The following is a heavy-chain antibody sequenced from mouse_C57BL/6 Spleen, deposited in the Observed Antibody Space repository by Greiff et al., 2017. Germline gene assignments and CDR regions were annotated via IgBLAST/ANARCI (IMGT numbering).Heavy chain of an antibody. CDR3: AYYGPYAMDY. D-gene: IGHD1-1*01. CDR1: GYTFTSYW. J-gene: IGHJ4*01. Sequence: QVHVKQPGAELVKPGASVKLSCKASGYTFTSYWMHWVKQRPGQGLEWIGMIHPNSGSTNYNEKFKSKATLTVDKSSSTAYMQLSSLTSEDSAVYYCAYYGPYAMDYWGQGTSVTVSS. CDR2: IHPNSGST. V-gene: IGHV1-64*01.